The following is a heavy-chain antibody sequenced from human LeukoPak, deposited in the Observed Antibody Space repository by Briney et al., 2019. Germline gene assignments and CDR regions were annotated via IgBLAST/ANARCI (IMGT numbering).Heavy chain of an antibody. D-gene: IGHD5-24*01. CDR3: ARDGAKRDGYKPLDY. J-gene: IGHJ4*02. CDR1: GYTFTGYY. Sequence: ASVKVSCKASGYTFTGYYMHWVRQAPGQGLEWMGWIKPNSGGTNYAQKFQGRVTMTRDTSISTAYMELSRLRSDDTAVYYCARDGAKRDGYKPLDYWGQGTLVTVSS. CDR2: IKPNSGGT. V-gene: IGHV1-2*02.